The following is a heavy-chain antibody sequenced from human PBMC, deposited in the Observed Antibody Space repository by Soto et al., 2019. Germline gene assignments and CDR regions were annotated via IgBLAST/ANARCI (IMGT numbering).Heavy chain of an antibody. CDR2: ISPSGSTI. J-gene: IGHJ3*01. D-gene: IGHD2-2*01. CDR3: ARGGYCDTTTCYRLNAFDV. V-gene: IGHV3-48*03. Sequence: DVQLVEPGGGLVQPGGSLRLSCAVSGLTFSNYEMNWVRQAPEKGLEWVSFISPSGSTIYADSVKGRFTISRDNAKNSLYLQMNSLRAEDTAVYYCARGGYCDTTTCYRLNAFDVWGQGTVVAVSS. CDR1: GLTFSNYE.